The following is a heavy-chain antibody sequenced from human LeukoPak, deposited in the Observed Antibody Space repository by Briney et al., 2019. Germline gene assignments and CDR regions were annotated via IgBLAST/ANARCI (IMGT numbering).Heavy chain of an antibody. CDR3: ARLNYYGSGSCYDFDY. V-gene: IGHV4-39*01. CDR1: GGSISSSSYY. CDR2: IYYSGST. D-gene: IGHD3-10*01. Sequence: PSETLSLTCTVSGGSISSSSYYWGWIRQPPGKGLEWIGSIYYSGSTYYNPSLKSRVTISVDTSKNQFSLKLSSVTAADTAVYYCARLNYYGSGSCYDFDYWGQGTLVTVSS. J-gene: IGHJ4*02.